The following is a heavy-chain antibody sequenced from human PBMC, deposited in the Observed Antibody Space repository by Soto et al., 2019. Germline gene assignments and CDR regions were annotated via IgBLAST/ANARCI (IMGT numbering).Heavy chain of an antibody. CDR3: ARGEWSASPQLLDPAYYFDY. Sequence: SETLSLTCAVSGGSISSGGYSWSWIRQPPGKGLEWIGYIYHSGSTYYNPSLKSRVTISVDRSKNQFSLKLSSVTAADTAVYYCARGEWSASPQLLDPAYYFDYWGQGTLVTVSS. V-gene: IGHV4-30-2*01. CDR1: GGSISSGGYS. J-gene: IGHJ4*02. CDR2: IYHSGST. D-gene: IGHD2-8*01.